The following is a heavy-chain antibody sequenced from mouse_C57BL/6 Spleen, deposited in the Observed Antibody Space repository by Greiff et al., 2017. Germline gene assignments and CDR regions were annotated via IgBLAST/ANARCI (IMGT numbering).Heavy chain of an antibody. V-gene: IGHV1-72*01. Sequence: QVQLQQSGAELVKPGASVKLSCKASGYTFTSYWMHWVKQRPGRGLEWIGRIDPNSGGTKYNEKFKSKATLTVDKPSSTAYMQLSSLTSEDSAVYYCALKIYDGYLYWYFDVWGTGTTVTVSS. CDR2: IDPNSGGT. CDR1: GYTFTSYW. CDR3: ALKIYDGYLYWYFDV. J-gene: IGHJ1*03. D-gene: IGHD2-3*01.